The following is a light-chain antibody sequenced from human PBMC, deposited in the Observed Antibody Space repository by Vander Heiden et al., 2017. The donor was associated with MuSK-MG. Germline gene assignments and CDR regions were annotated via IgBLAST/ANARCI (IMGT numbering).Light chain of an antibody. J-gene: IGKJ4*01. Sequence: DIQMTQSPSSLSASVGDRVTITCQASQDITNYLNWYHQKPGKAPKLLIHHASILESGVPSRFSGGGYGKHFSFTISGRQTEDFGTYYCQQFDSLPPHTFGGGTKVEI. V-gene: IGKV1-33*01. CDR1: QDITNY. CDR2: HAS. CDR3: QQFDSLPPHT.